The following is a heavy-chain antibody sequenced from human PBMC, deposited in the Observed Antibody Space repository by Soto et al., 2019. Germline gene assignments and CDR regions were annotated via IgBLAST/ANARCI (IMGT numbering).Heavy chain of an antibody. CDR2: ISSSSSYI. Sequence: GGSLRLSCAASGFTFSRYSMNWVRPAPGKGLEWVSSISSSSSYIYYADSVKGRFTISRDNAKNSLYLQMNSLRAEDPAVYSCANGIPDTGGSNYYSREGWGQG. CDR1: GFTFSRYS. J-gene: IGHJ6*02. V-gene: IGHV3-21*04. D-gene: IGHD5-18*01. CDR3: ANGIPDTGGSNYYSREG.